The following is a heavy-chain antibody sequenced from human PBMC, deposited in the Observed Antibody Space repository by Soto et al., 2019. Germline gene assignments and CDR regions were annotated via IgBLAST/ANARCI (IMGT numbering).Heavy chain of an antibody. V-gene: IGHV3-53*01. Sequence: EVQLVESGGGLIQPEGSLRLSCAASGFIVSDSYMTWVRQAPGKGLEWVSIIYSGGNTYYADSVKGRFTISRDNSKNTLYLQMNSLRVEDTSVYYCARERGRRIDDWGQGTLVTVSS. CDR2: IYSGGNT. CDR1: GFIVSDSY. J-gene: IGHJ4*02. CDR3: ARERGRRIDD.